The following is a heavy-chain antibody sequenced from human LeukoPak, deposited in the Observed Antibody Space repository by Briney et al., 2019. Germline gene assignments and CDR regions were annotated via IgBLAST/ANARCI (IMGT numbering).Heavy chain of an antibody. CDR3: ASTLKWLAFDY. CDR1: GGSISTYF. D-gene: IGHD3-22*01. V-gene: IGHV4-59*01. Sequence: PSETLSLTCAVSGGSISTYFWSWIRQAPGKGLEWIGNIHTIEKTNYNPSLKSRVSLSLDTSKKQFSLKMTSVTTADTAVYYCASTLKWLAFDYWGQGTLVTVSS. CDR2: IHTIEKT. J-gene: IGHJ4*02.